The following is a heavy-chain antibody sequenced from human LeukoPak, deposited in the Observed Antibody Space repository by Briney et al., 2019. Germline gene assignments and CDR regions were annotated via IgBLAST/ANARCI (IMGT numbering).Heavy chain of an antibody. CDR1: GYTFTGYY. V-gene: IGHV1-2*04. CDR2: INPNSGGT. D-gene: IGHD6-13*01. Sequence: ASVKVSCKASGYTFTGYYMHWVRQAPGQGLEWMGWINPNSGGTNYAQKFQGWVTMTRDTSISTAYMELSRLRSDDTAVYYCAREFREGSSGYYNWFDPWYQGTLITVTS. J-gene: IGHJ5*02. CDR3: AREFREGSSGYYNWFDP.